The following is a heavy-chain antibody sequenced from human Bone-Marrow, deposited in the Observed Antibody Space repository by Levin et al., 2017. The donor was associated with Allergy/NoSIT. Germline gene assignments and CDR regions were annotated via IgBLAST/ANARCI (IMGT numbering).Heavy chain of an antibody. V-gene: IGHV7-4-1*04. J-gene: IGHJ4*02. D-gene: IGHD6-19*01. CDR3: ARDLLDLEKGSGSSGWYRLPGGY. CDR2: INTNTGNP. Sequence: GESLKISCKASGYSFTNYGMNWVRQAPGQGLEWMGWINTNTGNPTYAQGFTGRFVFSLDTSVSMAYLQISSLKAEDTAIYYCARDLLDLEKGSGSSGWYRLPGGYWGQGTLVTVSS. CDR1: GYSFTNYG.